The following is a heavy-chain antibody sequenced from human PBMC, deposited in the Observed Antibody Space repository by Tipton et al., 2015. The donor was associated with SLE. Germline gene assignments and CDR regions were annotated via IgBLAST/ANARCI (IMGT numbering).Heavy chain of an antibody. CDR2: IWDDGSKK. J-gene: IGHJ4*02. D-gene: IGHD3-3*01. V-gene: IGHV3-33*06. CDR1: GFTFSSYD. Sequence: SLRLSCAASGFTFSSYDIHWVRQAPGKGLEWVAVIWDDGSKKYFADSVKGRFTISRDNSKNTLYLQMNSLRAEDTAVYYCAKDGFLEWLASDWGQGTLVTVSS. CDR3: AKDGFLEWLASD.